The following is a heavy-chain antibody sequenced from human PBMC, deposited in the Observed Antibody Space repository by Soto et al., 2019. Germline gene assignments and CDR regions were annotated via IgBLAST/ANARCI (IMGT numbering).Heavy chain of an antibody. J-gene: IGHJ5*01. V-gene: IGHV4-30-4*01. Sequence: SETLSLTCTVSGGSISDDSYWSWIRQTPGKGLEWIGYIYHTGNTYYNPSLRSRVSISVDKSKSRFSLKLISVTAADTAVYFCARDEYQLLSSVSWFDSWGQGTLVTVSS. CDR2: IYHTGNT. CDR1: GGSISDDSY. D-gene: IGHD2-2*01. CDR3: ARDEYQLLSSVSWFDS.